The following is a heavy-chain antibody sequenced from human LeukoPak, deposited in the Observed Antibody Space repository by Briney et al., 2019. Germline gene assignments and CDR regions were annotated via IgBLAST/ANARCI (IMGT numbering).Heavy chain of an antibody. CDR3: ARGVRGIAVAGTVFDY. CDR2: INHSGST. V-gene: IGHV4-39*07. J-gene: IGHJ4*02. D-gene: IGHD6-19*01. CDR1: GGSISSNTYY. Sequence: SETLSLTCTVSGGSISSNTYYWGWIRQPPGKGLEWIGEINHSGSTNYNPSLKSRVTISVDTSKNQFSLKLSSVTAADTAVYYCARGVRGIAVAGTVFDYWGQGTLVTVSS.